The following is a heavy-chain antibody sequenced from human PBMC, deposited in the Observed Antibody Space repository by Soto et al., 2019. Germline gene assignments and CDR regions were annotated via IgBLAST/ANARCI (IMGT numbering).Heavy chain of an antibody. CDR3: AIRGLSKSEVRGYFDY. V-gene: IGHV3-23*01. J-gene: IGHJ4*02. CDR2: ISGSGGST. Sequence: PGGSLRLSCAASGFAFSSNSMTWVRQAPGKGLEWVSAISGSGGSTNYGDSVKGRFIISRDNSKNTLFMQMNSLRVEDTAVYYCAIRGLSKSEVRGYFDYWGRGTLVTVSS. CDR1: GFAFSSNS. D-gene: IGHD3-10*01.